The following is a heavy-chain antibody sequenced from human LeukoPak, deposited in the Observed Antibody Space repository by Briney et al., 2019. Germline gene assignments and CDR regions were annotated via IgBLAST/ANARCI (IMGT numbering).Heavy chain of an antibody. CDR2: IYHSGST. CDR1: GYCIGSGYY. D-gene: IGHD1-26*01. Sequence: NPSETLSLTCTVSGYCIGSGYYWGWIRQPPGKGLEWIGSIYHSGSTYYNPSLKSRVTISVDTSKNQFSLKLSSVTAADTAVYYCARLRVGANYYFDYWGQGTLVTVSS. V-gene: IGHV4-38-2*02. CDR3: ARLRVGANYYFDY. J-gene: IGHJ4*02.